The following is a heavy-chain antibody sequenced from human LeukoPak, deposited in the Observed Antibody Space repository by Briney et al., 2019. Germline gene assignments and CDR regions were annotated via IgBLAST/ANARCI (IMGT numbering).Heavy chain of an antibody. J-gene: IGHJ4*02. CDR3: ARGGKSARPDY. D-gene: IGHD6-6*01. Sequence: GGSLRLSCAASGFSFSSNAMHWVRQAPGKGLEWLAIIWYDGSNEYYADSVKGRFTISRDNSKNTLYLQMNSLRAEDTAVYYCARGGKSARPDYWGQGILVTVSS. CDR1: GFSFSSNA. V-gene: IGHV3-33*01. CDR2: IWYDGSNE.